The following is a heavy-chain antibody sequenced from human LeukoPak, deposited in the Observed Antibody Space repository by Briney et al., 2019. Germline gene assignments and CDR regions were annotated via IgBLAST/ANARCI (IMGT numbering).Heavy chain of an antibody. J-gene: IGHJ5*02. CDR1: GYTFTSYD. Sequence: ASVKVSCKASGYTFTSYDIDWVRQATGQGLEWMGWMNPNSGNTGYAQKFQGRVTMTRNTSISTAYMELSSLRSEDTAVYYWARGRLELLKRWFDPWGQGTLVTVSS. V-gene: IGHV1-8*01. CDR3: ARGRLELLKRWFDP. CDR2: MNPNSGNT. D-gene: IGHD1-7*01.